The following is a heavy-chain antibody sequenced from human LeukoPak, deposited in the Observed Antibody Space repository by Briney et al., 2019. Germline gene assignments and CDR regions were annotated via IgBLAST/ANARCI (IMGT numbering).Heavy chain of an antibody. Sequence: GGSLRLSCAASGFTFSSYAMSWVRQAPGKGLEWVSAISGSGGSTYYADSVKGRFTISRDNSKNTLYLQMNSLRAEDTAVYYCAKDRGTNYYDSSGYYEDAFDIWGQGTMVTVSS. CDR3: AKDRGTNYYDSSGYYEDAFDI. D-gene: IGHD3-22*01. CDR2: ISGSGGST. V-gene: IGHV3-23*01. J-gene: IGHJ3*02. CDR1: GFTFSSYA.